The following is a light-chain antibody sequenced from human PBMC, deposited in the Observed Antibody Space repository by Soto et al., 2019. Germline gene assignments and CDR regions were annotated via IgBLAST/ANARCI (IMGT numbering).Light chain of an antibody. CDR1: QSVSSN. V-gene: IGKV3-15*01. CDR2: NTF. CDR3: QQYNSWPYT. Sequence: EIVMTQSPATLSVFPGERATLSCRASQSVSSNLVWYQQKPGQAPKLLIYNTFTSATGIPVRFSGSGSGTEFTLTISSLQSEDLAVYYCQQYNSWPYTFGQGTKLEI. J-gene: IGKJ2*01.